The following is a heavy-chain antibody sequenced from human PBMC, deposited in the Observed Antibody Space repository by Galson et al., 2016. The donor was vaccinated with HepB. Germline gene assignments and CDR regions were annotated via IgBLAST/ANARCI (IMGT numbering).Heavy chain of an antibody. V-gene: IGHV3-30*18. D-gene: IGHD3-10*01. Sequence: SLRLSCAASGFTFSSYGMHWVRQASGKGLEWVAVISNDGSNKDYADSVKGRFTISRDNSKNTLYLQMNSLRPEDTAVYYCAKDALITLVRGVIMSYFDYWGQGAPVTVSS. CDR2: ISNDGSNK. CDR1: GFTFSSYG. CDR3: AKDALITLVRGVIMSYFDY. J-gene: IGHJ4*02.